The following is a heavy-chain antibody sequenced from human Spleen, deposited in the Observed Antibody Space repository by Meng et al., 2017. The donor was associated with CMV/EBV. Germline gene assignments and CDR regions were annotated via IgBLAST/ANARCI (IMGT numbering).Heavy chain of an antibody. V-gene: IGHV3-30*02. D-gene: IGHD2-2*01. CDR3: AIQLPSRGFYYYGMDV. CDR1: GFTFSSYC. J-gene: IGHJ6*02. CDR2: IRYDGSNK. Sequence: GGSLRLSWAASGFTFSSYCMHWVRQAQGKGLEWVAFIRYDGSNKYYADSVKGRFTMSRDNSKNTLSLQMNSLRAEDTAVYYCAIQLPSRGFYYYGMDVWGQGTTVTVSS.